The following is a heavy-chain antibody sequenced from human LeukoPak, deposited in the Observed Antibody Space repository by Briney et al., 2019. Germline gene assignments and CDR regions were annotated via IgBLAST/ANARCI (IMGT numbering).Heavy chain of an antibody. CDR3: AGIHYWTK. J-gene: IGHJ4*02. V-gene: IGHV3-23*01. CDR2: ISPDGSTT. CDR1: GFTFVIHD. Sequence: GGSLRLSCAASGFTFVIHDMSWVRQVPGKGLEWVSEISPDGSTTHYLVSVKGRFIISRDNSENTLYLQMNSLRAEDTAVYYCAGIHYWTKWGQGALVTVSS. D-gene: IGHD2-8*01.